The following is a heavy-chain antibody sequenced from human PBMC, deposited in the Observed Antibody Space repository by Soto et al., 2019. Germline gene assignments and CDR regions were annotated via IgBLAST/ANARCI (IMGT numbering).Heavy chain of an antibody. J-gene: IGHJ4*02. CDR2: ISAYNVNT. CDR3: TTDERAYCSSGSCEYYFDS. Sequence: ASVKVSCKASGYTFTRYGVSWVRQAPGQGLEWMGWISAYNVNTNSALKLQGRVTITTDTSTSTAYMELRSLRSDDTAVYYCTTDERAYCSSGSCEYYFDSWGQGTLVTVSS. V-gene: IGHV1-18*01. D-gene: IGHD2-15*01. CDR1: GYTFTRYG.